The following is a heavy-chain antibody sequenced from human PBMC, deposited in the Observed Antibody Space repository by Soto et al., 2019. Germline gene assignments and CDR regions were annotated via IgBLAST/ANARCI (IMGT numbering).Heavy chain of an antibody. Sequence: PSETLSLTCSVSGGSISSCNWSWIRQRPGKGLEWIGYIFYSGRSGSTNYNPSLKSRVIISVDTSKNQFSLKMSSVTAADTAVYYCARTALGWFDPWGQGTLVTVSS. CDR3: ARTALGWFDP. D-gene: IGHD2-21*02. J-gene: IGHJ5*02. CDR2: IFYSGRSGST. V-gene: IGHV4-59*01. CDR1: GGSISSCN.